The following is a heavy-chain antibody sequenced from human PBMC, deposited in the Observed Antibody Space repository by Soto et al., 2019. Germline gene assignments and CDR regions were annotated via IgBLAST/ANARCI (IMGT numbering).Heavy chain of an antibody. D-gene: IGHD3-9*01. CDR1: GYTFTSYD. V-gene: IGHV1-8*01. Sequence: ASVKVSCKASGYTFTSYDINWVRQATGQGLEWMGWMNPNSGNTGYAQKFQGRVTMTRNTSISTAYMELSSLRSEDTAVYYCARGLRYIDWLSQIYYYYGMDVWGQGTTVTVSS. CDR2: MNPNSGNT. CDR3: ARGLRYIDWLSQIYYYYGMDV. J-gene: IGHJ6*02.